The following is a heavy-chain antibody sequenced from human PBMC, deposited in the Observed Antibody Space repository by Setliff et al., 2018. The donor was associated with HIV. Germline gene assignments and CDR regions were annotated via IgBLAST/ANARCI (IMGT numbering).Heavy chain of an antibody. Sequence: PSETLSLTCTVSGYSISSGYYWGWIRQTPGKGLEWIGSIYLSGSTYYNPSLKSRVTISVDTSKNQFSLKLSSVTAADTAVYYCARGTLYYDYVWGTPFPFDYWGQGTLVTVSS. J-gene: IGHJ4*02. D-gene: IGHD3-16*01. V-gene: IGHV4-38-2*02. CDR3: ARGTLYYDYVWGTPFPFDY. CDR2: IYLSGST. CDR1: GYSISSGYY.